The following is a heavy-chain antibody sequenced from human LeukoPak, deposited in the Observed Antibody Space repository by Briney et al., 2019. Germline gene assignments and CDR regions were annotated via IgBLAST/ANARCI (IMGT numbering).Heavy chain of an antibody. CDR3: ASLVTIKVVG. CDR1: GFTFGSYA. CDR2: ISYDGSNK. Sequence: GGSLRLSCAASGFTFGSYAMHWVRQAPGKGLEWVAVISYDGSNKYYADSVKGRFTISRDNSKNTLYLQMNSLRAEDTAVYYCASLVTIKVVGWGQGTLVTVSS. J-gene: IGHJ4*02. D-gene: IGHD3-10*01. V-gene: IGHV3-30-3*01.